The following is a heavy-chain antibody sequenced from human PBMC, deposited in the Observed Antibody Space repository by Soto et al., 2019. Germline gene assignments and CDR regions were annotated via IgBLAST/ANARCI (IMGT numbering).Heavy chain of an antibody. J-gene: IGHJ4*02. CDR1: GFTFSSYG. V-gene: IGHV3-30*18. Sequence: QVQLVESGGGVVQPGSSLRLSCAASGFTFSSYGMHWVRQAPGKGLEWVAVISYEGSNKYYADSVKGRFTISRDNSKNTLYLQMNSLRAEDTAVYYCAKVYSSSTSCYGVSYYFDYWGQGTLVTVSS. D-gene: IGHD2-2*01. CDR3: AKVYSSSTSCYGVSYYFDY. CDR2: ISYEGSNK.